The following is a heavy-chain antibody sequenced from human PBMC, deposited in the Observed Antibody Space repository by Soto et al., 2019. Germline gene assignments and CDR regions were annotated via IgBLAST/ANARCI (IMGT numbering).Heavy chain of an antibody. CDR3: ARDLYDSSGYYDRPFDY. Sequence: SQTLSLTCAISGDSVSSNSAAWNWIRQSPSRGLEWLGRTYYRSKWYNDYAVSVKSRVTINSDTSKNQYSLQLNSVTPEDTAVYYCARDLYDSSGYYDRPFDYWGQGTQVTVSS. D-gene: IGHD3-22*01. CDR1: GDSVSSNSAA. J-gene: IGHJ4*02. CDR2: TYYRSKWYN. V-gene: IGHV6-1*01.